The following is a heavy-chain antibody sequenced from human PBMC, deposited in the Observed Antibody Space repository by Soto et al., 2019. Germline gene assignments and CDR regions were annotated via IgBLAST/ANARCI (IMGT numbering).Heavy chain of an antibody. CDR2: IGTAGDT. J-gene: IGHJ2*01. CDR1: GFTFSSYD. D-gene: IGHD3-22*01. V-gene: IGHV3-13*01. CDR3: ARVGRYYDSSGAWYFDL. Sequence: PGGSLRLSCAASGFTFSSYDMHWVRHATGKGLEWVSAIGTAGDTYYPGSVKGRFTISRENAKNSLYLQMNSLRAGDTAVYYCARVGRYYDSSGAWYFDLWGPGTLVTVPS.